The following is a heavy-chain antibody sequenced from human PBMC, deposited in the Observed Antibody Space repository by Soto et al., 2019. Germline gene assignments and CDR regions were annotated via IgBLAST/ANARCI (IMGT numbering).Heavy chain of an antibody. Sequence: SVKVSCKASGFTFTSSAVQWVRQARGQRLEWIGWIVVGSGNTNYAQKFQERVTITRDMSTSTAYMELSSLRSEDTAVYYCHQLLHQSPYYYYYYGMDVWGQGTTVTVSS. J-gene: IGHJ6*02. V-gene: IGHV1-58*01. D-gene: IGHD2-2*02. CDR3: HQLLHQSPYYYYYYGMDV. CDR2: IVVGSGNT. CDR1: GFTFTSSA.